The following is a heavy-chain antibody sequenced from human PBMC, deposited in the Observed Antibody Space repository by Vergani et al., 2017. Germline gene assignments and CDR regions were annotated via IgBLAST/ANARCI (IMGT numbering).Heavy chain of an antibody. CDR1: GFTFSSYW. J-gene: IGHJ6*03. D-gene: IGHD3-3*01. CDR3: ARTYDFWSGDYYYMDV. Sequence: EVQLVESGGGFVQPGGSLRLSCAASGFTFSSYWMHWVRQAPGKGLVWVSRINSDGSSTSYADSVKGRFTIARDNAKNTLYLQMNSLRAEDTAVYYCARTYDFWSGDYYYMDVWGKGTTVTVSS. CDR2: INSDGSST. V-gene: IGHV3-74*01.